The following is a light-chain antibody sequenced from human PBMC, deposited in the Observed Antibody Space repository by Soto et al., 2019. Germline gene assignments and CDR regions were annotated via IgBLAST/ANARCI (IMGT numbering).Light chain of an antibody. CDR3: GSYAGTSSV. V-gene: IGLV2-8*01. J-gene: IGLJ1*01. Sequence: QSVLTQPPSANGSPGQSVTISCNGSSSDVGGYDFVSWYQQHPGKAPKLLIYGVTKRPSGVPDRFSGSKSGNTASLTVSGLQAEDEADYYCGSYAGTSSVFGTGTKVTVL. CDR1: SSDVGGYDF. CDR2: GVT.